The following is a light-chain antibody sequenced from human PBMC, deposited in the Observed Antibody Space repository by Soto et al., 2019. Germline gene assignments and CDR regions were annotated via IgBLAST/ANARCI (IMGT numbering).Light chain of an antibody. CDR3: GTWDSSLSAGPVV. CDR2: DNN. Sequence: QAVVTQPPSVSAAPGQKVTISCSGSSSNIGNNYVSWYQQLPGTAPKLLIYDNNKRPSGIPDRFSGSKSGTSATLGITGLQTGDEADYYCGTWDSSLSAGPVVFGGGTQLTVL. V-gene: IGLV1-51*01. J-gene: IGLJ2*01. CDR1: SSNIGNNY.